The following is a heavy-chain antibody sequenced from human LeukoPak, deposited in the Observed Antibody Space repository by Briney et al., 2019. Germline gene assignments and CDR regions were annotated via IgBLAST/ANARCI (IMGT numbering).Heavy chain of an antibody. D-gene: IGHD1-7*01. V-gene: IGHV3-20*01. CDR3: ARKGLGGELGGFDS. Sequence: GGSLRLSCAASGYTFGDYGMSWVRQVPRKWLEWVSGTNRRGDITGYADFVKGRFTISRDNAKNSLYLQMNSLRVEDTALYHCARKGLGGELGGFDSWGQGTLVTVSS. J-gene: IGHJ4*02. CDR1: GYTFGDYG. CDR2: TNRRGDIT.